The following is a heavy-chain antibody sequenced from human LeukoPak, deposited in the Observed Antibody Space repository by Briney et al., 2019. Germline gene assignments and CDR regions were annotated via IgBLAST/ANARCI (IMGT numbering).Heavy chain of an antibody. V-gene: IGHV1-18*01. D-gene: IGHD6-19*01. Sequence: GESLKISCKGSGYTFTSYGISWVRQATVQGREWMGWISAYNGNTIYAQKLQGRVTMTTDTSTSTAYMELRSLRSDDTAVYYCARVKKGYSSGWYDFDYWGQGTLVTVSS. CDR3: ARVKKGYSSGWYDFDY. CDR1: GYTFTSYG. J-gene: IGHJ4*02. CDR2: ISAYNGNT.